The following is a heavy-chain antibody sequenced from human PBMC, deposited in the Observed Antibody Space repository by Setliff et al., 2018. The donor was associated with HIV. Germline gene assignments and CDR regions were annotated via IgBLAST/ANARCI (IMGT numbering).Heavy chain of an antibody. J-gene: IGHJ4*02. CDR3: ASLFRLSGFWISFLPDY. V-gene: IGHV4-39*01. CDR2: IYYSGNT. CDR1: GGSLSSSNYY. D-gene: IGHD3-3*01. Sequence: SETLSLTCTVSGGSLSSSNYYCGWIRQPPGKGLEWIGSIYYSGNTYYNPSLKSRAAISVDTSKNQISLKLSSVTAADTAVYYCASLFRLSGFWISFLPDYWGQGILVTVSS.